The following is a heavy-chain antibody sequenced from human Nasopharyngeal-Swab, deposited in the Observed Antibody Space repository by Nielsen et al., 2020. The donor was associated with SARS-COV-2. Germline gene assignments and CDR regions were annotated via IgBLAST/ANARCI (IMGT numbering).Heavy chain of an antibody. D-gene: IGHD7-27*01. J-gene: IGHJ6*02. V-gene: IGHV4-34*01. CDR2: INHSGST. Sequence: PGKGLEWIGEINHSGSTNYNPSLKSRVTISVDTSKNQFSLKLSSVTAADTAVYYCARGRRGVNWGGHYYYDMDVWGQGTTVTVSS. CDR3: ARGRRGVNWGGHYYYDMDV.